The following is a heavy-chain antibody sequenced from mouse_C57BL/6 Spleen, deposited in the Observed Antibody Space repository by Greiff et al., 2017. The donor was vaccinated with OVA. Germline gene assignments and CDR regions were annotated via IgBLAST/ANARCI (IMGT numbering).Heavy chain of an antibody. J-gene: IGHJ4*01. CDR3: ARSPYYSNYLYAMDY. D-gene: IGHD2-5*01. CDR1: GYTFPSYW. Sequence: QVQLQQPGAELVRPGTSVKLSCKASGYTFPSYWMHWVKQRPGQGLEWIGVIDPSDSYTNYNQKFKGKATLTVDTSSSTAYMQLSSLTSEDSAVYYCARSPYYSNYLYAMDYWGQGTSVTVSS. CDR2: IDPSDSYT. V-gene: IGHV1-59*01.